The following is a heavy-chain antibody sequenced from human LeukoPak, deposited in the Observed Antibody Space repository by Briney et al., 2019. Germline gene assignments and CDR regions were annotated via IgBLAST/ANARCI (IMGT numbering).Heavy chain of an antibody. D-gene: IGHD4-17*01. V-gene: IGHV3-23*01. CDR1: GFTFSSYA. CDR2: ISGSGGST. Sequence: GGSLRLSCAASGFTFSSYAMSWVRQAPGKGLEWVSAISGSGGSTYYADSVKGRFTISRDNSKNTLYLQMNSLRAEDTAVYYCAKCPYFDGDYESYVDYWGEGSLVTVSS. CDR3: AKCPYFDGDYESYVDY. J-gene: IGHJ4*02.